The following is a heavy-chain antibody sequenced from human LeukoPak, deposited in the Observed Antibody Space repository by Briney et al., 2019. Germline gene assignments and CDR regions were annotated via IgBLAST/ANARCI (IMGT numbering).Heavy chain of an antibody. Sequence: SETLSLTCTVSGGSISSYYWSWIRQPPGKGLEWIGYIYYSGSTNYNPSLKSRVTISVDTSKNQFSLKLSSVTAADTAVYYCARGWRWLRGNWFDLWGQGTLVTVSS. CDR2: IYYSGST. J-gene: IGHJ5*02. V-gene: IGHV4-59*01. D-gene: IGHD5-12*01. CDR3: ARGWRWLRGNWFDL. CDR1: GGSISSYY.